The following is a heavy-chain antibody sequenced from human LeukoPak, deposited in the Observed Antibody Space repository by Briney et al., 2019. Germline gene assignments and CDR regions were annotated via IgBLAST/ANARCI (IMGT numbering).Heavy chain of an antibody. D-gene: IGHD6-6*01. J-gene: IGHJ4*02. V-gene: IGHV3-30*02. CDR1: GFTFSSYG. CDR3: AKDAGVPARSARSYFDY. CDR2: IWYGGSNK. Sequence: GGSLRLSCAASGFTFSSYGMHWVRQAPGKGLEWVAVIWYGGSNKYYADSVKGRFTISRDNSKNTLYLQMNSLRAEDTAVYYCAKDAGVPARSARSYFDYWGQGTLVTVSS.